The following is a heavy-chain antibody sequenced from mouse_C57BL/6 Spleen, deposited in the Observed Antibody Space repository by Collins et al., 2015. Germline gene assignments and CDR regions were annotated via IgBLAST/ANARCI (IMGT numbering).Heavy chain of an antibody. V-gene: IGHV3-2*02. Sequence: DVQLQESGPGLVKPSQSLSLTCTVTGYSITSDYAWNWIRQFPGNKLEWMGYINYSGSTSYNPSLKSRISITRDTSKNQFFPQLNSVTTEGTATYYCARNGHYDDDYVMDYWGQGTSVTVSS. CDR1: GYSITSDYA. D-gene: IGHD2-1*01. J-gene: IGHJ4*01. CDR2: INYSGST. CDR3: ARNGHYDDDYVMDY.